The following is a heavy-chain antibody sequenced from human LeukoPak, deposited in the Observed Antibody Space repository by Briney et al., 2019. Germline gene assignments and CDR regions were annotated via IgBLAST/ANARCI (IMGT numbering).Heavy chain of an antibody. CDR3: ATGDSSGYYFFDY. V-gene: IGHV1-24*01. J-gene: IGHJ4*02. CDR1: GYTHTELS. CDR2: FDPEDGET. D-gene: IGHD3-22*01. Sequence: GASVKVSCKVSGYTHTELSMHWVRQAPGKGLEWMGGFDPEDGETIYAQKFQGRVTMTEDTSTDTAYMELSSLRSEDTAVYYCATGDSSGYYFFDYWGQGTLVTVSS.